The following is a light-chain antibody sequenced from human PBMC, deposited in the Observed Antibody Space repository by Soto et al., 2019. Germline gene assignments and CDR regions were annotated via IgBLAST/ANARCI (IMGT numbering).Light chain of an antibody. V-gene: IGLV1-40*01. CDR1: SSNIGAGYD. CDR3: QSYDSSLIV. J-gene: IGLJ1*01. CDR2: GNS. Sequence: QFVLTQPPSVSGAPGQRVTISCTGSSSNIGAGYDVHWYQQLPGTAPKLLIYGNSNRPSGVPDRFSGSKSGTSASLAITGLQAEDEADYYCQSYDSSLIVFGTGTKLTVL.